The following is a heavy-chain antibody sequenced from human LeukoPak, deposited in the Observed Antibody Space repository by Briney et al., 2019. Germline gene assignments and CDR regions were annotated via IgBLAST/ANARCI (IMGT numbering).Heavy chain of an antibody. CDR3: ARQGSRYSGNLDY. V-gene: IGHV5-51*01. CDR1: GYRFTNYW. J-gene: IGHJ4*02. Sequence: GESLKISCKGSGYRFTNYWIGWVRQMPGKGLEWMGVIYPDDSNTKYSPSFQGQVTISADKSISTAYLQWSSLKASDTAMYYCARQGSRYSGNLDYWGQGTLVTVSS. CDR2: IYPDDSNT. D-gene: IGHD1-26*01.